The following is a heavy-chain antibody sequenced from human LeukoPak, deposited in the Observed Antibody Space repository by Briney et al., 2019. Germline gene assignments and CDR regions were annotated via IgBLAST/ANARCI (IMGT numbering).Heavy chain of an antibody. CDR1: GFTFSSYS. CDR2: ISSCSSYI. V-gene: IGHV3-21*01. Sequence: GGSLRLSCAASGFTFSSYSMNWVRQAPGKGLEWVSSISSCSSYIYYADSVKGRFTISRDNAKNSLYLQMSSLRAEDTAVYYCARDWRRSKQHLWGQGTLVTVSS. CDR3: ARDWRRSKQHL. D-gene: IGHD6-13*01. J-gene: IGHJ4*02.